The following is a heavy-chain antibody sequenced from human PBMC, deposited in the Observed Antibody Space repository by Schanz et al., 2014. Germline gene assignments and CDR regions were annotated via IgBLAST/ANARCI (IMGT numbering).Heavy chain of an antibody. Sequence: VQLVESGGGVVQPGRSLRLSCAASGFTFSTHAMHWVRQAPGKGLEWVALVSSDGNNDYYTDSVKGRFTISRDNSKTTVHLQMNSLRAEDTAVYYCAKSDAFDIWGQGTLVTVSS. V-gene: IGHV3-30*18. J-gene: IGHJ3*02. CDR1: GFTFSTHA. CDR3: AKSDAFDI. CDR2: VSSDGNND.